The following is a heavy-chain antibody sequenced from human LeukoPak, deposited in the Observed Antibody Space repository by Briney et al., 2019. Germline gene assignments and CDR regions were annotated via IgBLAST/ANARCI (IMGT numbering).Heavy chain of an antibody. Sequence: YISSSGSTIYYADSVKGRFTISRDNAKNSLYLQMNSLRAEDTAVYYCARDDGVSYYGDFDYWGQGTLVTVSS. J-gene: IGHJ4*02. V-gene: IGHV3-11*01. CDR2: ISSSGSTI. CDR3: ARDDGVSYYGDFDY. D-gene: IGHD1-26*01.